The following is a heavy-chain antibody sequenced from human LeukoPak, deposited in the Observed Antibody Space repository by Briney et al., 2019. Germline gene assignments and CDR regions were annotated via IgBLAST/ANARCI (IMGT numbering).Heavy chain of an antibody. J-gene: IGHJ5*02. CDR2: ISAYNGNT. Sequence: AASVKVSSKASGYTPTSYGISWGRQTPGQRLWWMGWISAYNGNTNYAQKLQGRVTMTTDTSTSTAYMELRSLRSDDTAVYYCARSKSEGFDPWGQGTLVTVSS. CDR1: GYTPTSYG. CDR3: ARSKSEGFDP. V-gene: IGHV1-18*01.